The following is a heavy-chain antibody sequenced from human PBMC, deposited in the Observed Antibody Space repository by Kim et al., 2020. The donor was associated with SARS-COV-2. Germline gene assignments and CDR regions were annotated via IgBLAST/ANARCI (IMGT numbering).Heavy chain of an antibody. V-gene: IGHV3-66*01. CDR2: IYGGGST. J-gene: IGHJ4*02. CDR1: GFTVSNTY. CDR3: AREPSTYFDY. Sequence: GGSLRLSCVVSGFTVSNTYMSWVRQAPGKGLEWVSIIYGGGSTYYADAVEGRFTTSRNDYKNTAYLQMNSLRAEDKAVYFCAREPSTYFDYWGLGTLVTVSP.